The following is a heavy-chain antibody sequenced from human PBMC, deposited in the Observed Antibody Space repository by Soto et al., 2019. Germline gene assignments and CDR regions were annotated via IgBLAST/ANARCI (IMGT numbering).Heavy chain of an antibody. CDR1: GGTFSSYA. Sequence: SVKVSCKASGGTFSSYAISWVRQAPGQGLEWMGGIIPIFGTANYAQKFQGRVTITADESTSTAYMELSSLRSEDTAVYYCARGYYDSSGYYDFDYWGQGTLVTVSS. CDR2: IIPIFGTA. V-gene: IGHV1-69*13. CDR3: ARGYYDSSGYYDFDY. D-gene: IGHD3-22*01. J-gene: IGHJ4*02.